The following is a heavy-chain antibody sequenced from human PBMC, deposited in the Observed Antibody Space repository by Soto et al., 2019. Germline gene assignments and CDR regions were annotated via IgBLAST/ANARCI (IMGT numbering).Heavy chain of an antibody. V-gene: IGHV3-11*01. CDR2: ISSSGSTI. CDR1: GLSFSDYY. D-gene: IGHD3-22*01. CDR3: ARGIKGYYDSSGYSY. J-gene: IGHJ4*02. Sequence: GGSLRLSCAASGLSFSDYYMSWIRQAPGKGLEWVSYISSSGSTIYYADSVKGRFTISRDNAKNSLYLQMNSLRAEDTAVYYCARGIKGYYDSSGYSYWGQGTLVTVSS.